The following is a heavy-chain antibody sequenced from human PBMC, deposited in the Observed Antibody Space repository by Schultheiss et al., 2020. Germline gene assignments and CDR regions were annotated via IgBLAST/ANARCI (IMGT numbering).Heavy chain of an antibody. CDR3: ARLHYDFWSGYPNVRGYYYYGMDV. V-gene: IGHV4-59*08. J-gene: IGHJ6*04. Sequence: SETLSLTCTVSGGSISSYYWSWIRQPPGKGLEWIGYIYYSGSTNYNPSLKSRVTISVDTSKNQFSLKLSSVTAADTAVYYCARLHYDFWSGYPNVRGYYYYGMDVWGKGTTVNGYS. CDR1: GGSISSYY. D-gene: IGHD3-3*01. CDR2: IYYSGST.